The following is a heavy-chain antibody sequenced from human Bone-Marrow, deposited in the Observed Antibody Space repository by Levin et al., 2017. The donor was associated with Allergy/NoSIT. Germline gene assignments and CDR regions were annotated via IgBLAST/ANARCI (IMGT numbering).Heavy chain of an antibody. CDR2: ISYDGSNK. Sequence: GGSLRLSCAASGFTFSSYGMHWVRQAPGKGLEWVAVISYDGSNKYYADSVKGRFTISRDNSKNTLYLQMNSLRAEDTAVYYCAKDLGLRFSTPLDYWGQGTLVTVSS. V-gene: IGHV3-30*18. CDR1: GFTFSSYG. D-gene: IGHD5-12*01. J-gene: IGHJ4*02. CDR3: AKDLGLRFSTPLDY.